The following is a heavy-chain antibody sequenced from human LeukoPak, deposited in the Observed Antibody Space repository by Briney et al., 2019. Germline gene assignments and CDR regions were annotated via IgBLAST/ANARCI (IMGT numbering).Heavy chain of an antibody. CDR2: ISAYNGNT. CDR3: ARFYGSGSYFDYYYYYMDV. J-gene: IGHJ6*03. D-gene: IGHD3-10*01. V-gene: IGHV1-18*01. CDR1: GYTFTSYG. Sequence: ASVKVSCKASGYTFTSYGISWVRQAPGQGLEWMGWISAYNGNTNYAQKLQGRVTMTTDTSTSTAYMELRSLRSDDTAVYYCARFYGSGSYFDYYYYYMDVWGKGTTVTISS.